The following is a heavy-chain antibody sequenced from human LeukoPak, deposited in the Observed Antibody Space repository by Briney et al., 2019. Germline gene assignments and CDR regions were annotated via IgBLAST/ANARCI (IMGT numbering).Heavy chain of an antibody. Sequence: PGGSLRLSCAASGFTFSDHYMDWVRQAPGEGLEWVGRSRNKANSYTTEYAASVKGRFTISRDVSRDSLYLQMNSLKTEDTAVYYCARAGLVVVTAKKSDAFDVWGQGTMVTVSS. D-gene: IGHD2-21*02. CDR1: GFTFSDHY. J-gene: IGHJ3*01. CDR2: SRNKANSYTT. V-gene: IGHV3-72*01. CDR3: ARAGLVVVTAKKSDAFDV.